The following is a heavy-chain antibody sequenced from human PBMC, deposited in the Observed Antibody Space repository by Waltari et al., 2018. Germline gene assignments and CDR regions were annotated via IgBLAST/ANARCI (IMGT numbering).Heavy chain of an antibody. Sequence: QVQLQESGPGLVKPSETLSLTCTVSGDSISSYYWSWSRQPAGKGLEYIGRIYTGRHPNYNPSLESRVTMSIDTYKNEFSLKLSSVTAADTAVYYCARTGARWLQFAAFDIWGQGTMVTVSS. CDR2: IYTGRHP. CDR3: ARTGARWLQFAAFDI. V-gene: IGHV4-4*07. CDR1: GDSISSYY. J-gene: IGHJ3*02. D-gene: IGHD5-12*01.